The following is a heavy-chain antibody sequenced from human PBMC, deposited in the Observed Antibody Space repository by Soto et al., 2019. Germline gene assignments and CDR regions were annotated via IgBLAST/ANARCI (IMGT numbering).Heavy chain of an antibody. Sequence: ASVKVSCKASGGTFSSYAISWVRQAPGQGLEWMGGIIPIFGTANSAQKFQGRVTITADESTSTAYMELSSLRSEDTAVFYCARGGSRVSAILAYSSLVTLVTVCS. J-gene: IGHJ4*02. D-gene: IGHD2-21*02. CDR2: IIPIFGTA. V-gene: IGHV1-69*13. CDR1: GGTFSSYA. CDR3: ARGGSRVSAILAY.